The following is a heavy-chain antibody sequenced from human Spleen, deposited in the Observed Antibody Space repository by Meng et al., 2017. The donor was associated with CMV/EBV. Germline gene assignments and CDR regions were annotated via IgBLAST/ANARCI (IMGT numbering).Heavy chain of an antibody. J-gene: IGHJ3*02. V-gene: IGHV4-39*07. D-gene: IGHD2-15*01. Sequence: GSLRLSCTVFGGSVSSSNYYWAWIRQAPGKGLEWIGSIYYSGSTYYNPSLKSRITILEDTSKNQFSLRLTSVTAADTAVYYCATRYCSGGSCYYYGAFDIWGQGTMVTVSS. CDR3: ATRYCSGGSCYYYGAFDI. CDR1: GGSVSSSNYY. CDR2: IYYSGST.